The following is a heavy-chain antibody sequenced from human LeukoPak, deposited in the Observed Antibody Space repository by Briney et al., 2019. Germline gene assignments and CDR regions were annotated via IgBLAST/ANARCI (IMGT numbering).Heavy chain of an antibody. V-gene: IGHV4-39*01. D-gene: IGHD6-13*01. Sequence: SETLSLTCTVSGGSLSSSSYYWGWIRQPPGKGLEWIGSIYYSGSTYYNPSLKSRVTISVDTSKNQFSLKLSSVTAADTAVYYCARLSSWYDYWGQGTLVTVSS. J-gene: IGHJ4*02. CDR3: ARLSSWYDY. CDR1: GGSLSSSSYY. CDR2: IYYSGST.